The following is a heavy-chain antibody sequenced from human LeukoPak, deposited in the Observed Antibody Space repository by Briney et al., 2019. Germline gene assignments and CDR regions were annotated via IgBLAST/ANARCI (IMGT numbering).Heavy chain of an antibody. D-gene: IGHD6-13*01. V-gene: IGHV3-48*04. J-gene: IGHJ4*02. CDR1: GFTFTTYN. CDR2: ISSNGNTI. Sequence: GGSLRLSCAASGFTFTTYNINWVRQTPGKGLEWISYISSNGNTIYYADSVKGRFTISRDNAKNSLSLQVNSLRADDTAVYYCARVGSIAAAGTPDYWGQGTLVTVSS. CDR3: ARVGSIAAAGTPDY.